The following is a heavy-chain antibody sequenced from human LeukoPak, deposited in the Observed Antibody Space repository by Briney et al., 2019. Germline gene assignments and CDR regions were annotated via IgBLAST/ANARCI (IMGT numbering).Heavy chain of an antibody. J-gene: IGHJ5*02. CDR1: GGSISTSRYY. CDR3: ARGRITMVRGAWFDP. V-gene: IGHV4-61*01. CDR2: IYYSGST. D-gene: IGHD3-10*01. Sequence: SETLSLTRTVSGGSISTSRYYWSWIRQPPGKGLEWIGYIYYSGSTNYNPSLKSRVTISVDTSKNQFSLKLSSVTAADTAVYYCARGRITMVRGAWFDPWGQGTLVTVSS.